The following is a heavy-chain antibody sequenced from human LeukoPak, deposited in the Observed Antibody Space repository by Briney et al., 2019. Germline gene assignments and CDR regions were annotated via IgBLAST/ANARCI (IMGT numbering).Heavy chain of an antibody. V-gene: IGHV1-69*05. Sequence: ASVKVSCKASGYTFTGYYMHWVRQAPGQGLEWMGWINPIFGTANYAQKFQGRVTITTDESTSTAYMELSSLRSEDTAVYYCARDYRTRYYDSSQGYNWFDPWGQGTLVTVSS. J-gene: IGHJ5*02. CDR1: GYTFTGYY. CDR2: INPIFGTA. D-gene: IGHD3-22*01. CDR3: ARDYRTRYYDSSQGYNWFDP.